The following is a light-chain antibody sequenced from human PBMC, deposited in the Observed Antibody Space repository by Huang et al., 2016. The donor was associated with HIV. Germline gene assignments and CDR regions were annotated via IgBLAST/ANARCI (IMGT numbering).Light chain of an antibody. CDR1: TSIGTW. CDR2: EAS. J-gene: IGKJ2*01. V-gene: IGKV1-5*01. Sequence: DIQMTQSPSTVSASVGDRVTITCRASTSIGTWLAWYQQKPGIAPKLLIYEASSLQTGVPSRFSGTGSGTQFTLTIRTLQPDDFATYYCQQCYASSYTFGQGTKVEIK. CDR3: QQCYASSYT.